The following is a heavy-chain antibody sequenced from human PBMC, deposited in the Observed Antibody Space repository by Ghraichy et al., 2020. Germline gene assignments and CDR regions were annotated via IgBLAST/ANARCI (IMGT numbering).Heavy chain of an antibody. CDR2: ISSNSSYI. J-gene: IGHJ5*02. Sequence: GGSLRLSCAASGFTFSSYSMNWVRQAPGKGLEWVSFISSNSSYIYYADSVKGRFTISRDNAKNSLYLQMNSLRAEDTAVYYCARGECSSTSCYWRRIGWFHPWGQGTLVTVSS. D-gene: IGHD2-2*01. CDR3: ARGECSSTSCYWRRIGWFHP. CDR1: GFTFSSYS. V-gene: IGHV3-21*01.